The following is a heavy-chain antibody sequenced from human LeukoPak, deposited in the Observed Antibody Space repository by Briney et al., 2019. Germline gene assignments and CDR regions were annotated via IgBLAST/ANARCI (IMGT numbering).Heavy chain of an antibody. V-gene: IGHV4-4*02. CDR2: IYHSGSP. Sequence: SETLSLTCAVSGGSISSNNWWGWVRQPPGKGLEWIGEIYHSGSPNYNPSLKSRVTISVDKSRNHYSLNLSSVTAADTAVYYCARVNINNWHSCDYWGQGTLVTVSS. CDR1: GGSISSNNW. J-gene: IGHJ4*02. D-gene: IGHD1-1*01. CDR3: ARVNINNWHSCDY.